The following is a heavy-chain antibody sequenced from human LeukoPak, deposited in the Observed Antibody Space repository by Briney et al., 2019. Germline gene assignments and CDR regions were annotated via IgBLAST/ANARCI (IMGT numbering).Heavy chain of an antibody. Sequence: SETLSLTCVVYGESFSGYSWSWIRQPPGKGLEWIGEINQRRNTNYNPSLKSRVTISIDTSKNQFSLKLSSVTAADTAVYYCARDVGYCSSTSCYPGTYYYYGMDVWGQGTTVTVSS. V-gene: IGHV4-34*01. CDR1: GESFSGYS. CDR3: ARDVGYCSSTSCYPGTYYYYGMDV. CDR2: INQRRNT. J-gene: IGHJ6*02. D-gene: IGHD2-2*01.